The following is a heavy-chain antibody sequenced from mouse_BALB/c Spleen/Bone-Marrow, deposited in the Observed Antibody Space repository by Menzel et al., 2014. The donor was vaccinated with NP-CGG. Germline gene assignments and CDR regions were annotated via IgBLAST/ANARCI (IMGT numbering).Heavy chain of an antibody. V-gene: IGHV14-3*02. Sequence: EVKLLESGAELVKPGASVKLSCTASGFNIKDTYMHWVKQRPEQGLEWIGRIDPANGNTKYDPKFQGKATITADTSSNTAYLQLSSLTSEDTAVYYCARYDHGSSYAMDYWGQGTPFPVSS. D-gene: IGHD1-1*01. CDR3: ARYDHGSSYAMDY. CDR2: IDPANGNT. J-gene: IGHJ4*01. CDR1: GFNIKDTY.